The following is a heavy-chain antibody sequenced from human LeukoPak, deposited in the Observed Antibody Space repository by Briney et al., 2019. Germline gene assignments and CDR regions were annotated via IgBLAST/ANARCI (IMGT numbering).Heavy chain of an antibody. CDR2: NDYSGST. D-gene: IGHD3-10*01. J-gene: IGHJ6*03. CDR1: GGPISTHY. CDR3: ARGATFRGAYYMDV. Sequence: SETLSLTCVVSGGPISTHYWSWSRQPPWKGLEWIGYNDYSGSTNYNPSLKSRVTISVDTSKNQFSLKLNSVTAADTAVYYCARGATFRGAYYMDVWGKGTTVTASS. V-gene: IGHV4-59*11.